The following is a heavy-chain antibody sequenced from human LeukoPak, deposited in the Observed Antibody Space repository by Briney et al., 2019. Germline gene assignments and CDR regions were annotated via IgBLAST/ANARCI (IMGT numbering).Heavy chain of an antibody. D-gene: IGHD5-24*01. CDR3: AREDGYNFDDAFDI. CDR2: IHYSGST. J-gene: IGHJ3*02. Sequence: PSETLSLTCTVSSGSISTSNYYWGWIRQPPGKGLEWIGSIHYSGSTYYNPSLRSRVTISVDTSKNQFSLKLSSVTAADTAVYYCAREDGYNFDDAFDIWGQGTMVTVSS. CDR1: SGSISTSNYY. V-gene: IGHV4-39*07.